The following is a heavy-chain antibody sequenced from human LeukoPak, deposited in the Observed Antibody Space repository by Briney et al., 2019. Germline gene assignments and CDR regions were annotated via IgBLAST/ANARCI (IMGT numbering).Heavy chain of an antibody. CDR1: GFTFSSYG. CDR2: IRYDGSNK. D-gene: IGHD2-2*02. J-gene: IGHJ3*02. Sequence: GGSLRLSCAASGFTFSSYGMHWVRQAPGKGLEWVAFIRYDGSNKYYADSVKGRFTISRDNSKNTLYLQMNSLRAEDTAVYYCAKDKGYCSSTSCYTPSRGAFDIWGQGTMVTVSS. V-gene: IGHV3-30*02. CDR3: AKDKGYCSSTSCYTPSRGAFDI.